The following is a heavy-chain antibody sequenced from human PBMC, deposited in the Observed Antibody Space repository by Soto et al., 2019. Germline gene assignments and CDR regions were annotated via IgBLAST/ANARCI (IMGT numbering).Heavy chain of an antibody. CDR2: ISSSGNTI. CDR1: VFTFSDYY. Sequence: QVQLVESGGGVVKTSGSLRIACAASVFTFSDYYMSWVRQAPGKGLEWVSYISSSGNTIYYADSVKGRFTISRDNAKNSVYLQMNSLRAEDTALYFCAKMSSENYYDPVFSWGQGTLVTVSS. V-gene: IGHV3-11*01. CDR3: AKMSSENYYDPVFS. J-gene: IGHJ5*02. D-gene: IGHD3-22*01.